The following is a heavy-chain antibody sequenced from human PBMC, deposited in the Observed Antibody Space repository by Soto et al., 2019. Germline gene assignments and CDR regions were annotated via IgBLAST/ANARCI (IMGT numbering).Heavy chain of an antibody. Sequence: GASVKVSCKASGGTFSSYAISWVRQAPGQGLEWMGGIIPIFGTANYAQKFQGRVTITADESTSTAYMELSSLRSEDTAVYYCARGIAAASTYYYGMDVWGQGTTVTVSS. CDR3: ARGIAAASTYYYGMDV. J-gene: IGHJ6*02. CDR1: GGTFSSYA. D-gene: IGHD6-13*01. V-gene: IGHV1-69*13. CDR2: IIPIFGTA.